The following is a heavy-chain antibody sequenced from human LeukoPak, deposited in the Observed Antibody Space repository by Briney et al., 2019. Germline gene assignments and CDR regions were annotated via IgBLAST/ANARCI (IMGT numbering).Heavy chain of an antibody. CDR3: ARYDSGSSNDAFDI. CDR2: IYNSGRT. V-gene: IGHV4-59*01. J-gene: IGHJ3*02. D-gene: IGHD1-26*01. CDR1: GGSISSYY. Sequence: SETLSLTCTVSGGSISSYYWSWIRQPPGKGLEWIGYIYNSGRTNYNPSLKSRVTISVDTSKNQFSLKLSSATAADTAVYYCARYDSGSSNDAFDIWGQGTMVTVSS.